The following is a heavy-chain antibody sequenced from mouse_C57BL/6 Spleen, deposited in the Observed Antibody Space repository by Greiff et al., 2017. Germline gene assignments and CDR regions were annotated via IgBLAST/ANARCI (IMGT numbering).Heavy chain of an antibody. CDR3: ARRSNGGYYFDY. D-gene: IGHD2-5*01. V-gene: IGHV1-52*01. J-gene: IGHJ2*01. CDR1: GYTFTSYW. Sequence: QVQLQQPGAELVRPGSSVKLSCKASGYTFTSYWMHWVKQRPIQGLEWIGNIDPSDSETHYNQKFKDKATLTVDKSSSTAYMQLSSLTSEDSAVYYCARRSNGGYYFDYWGQGTTLTVSS. CDR2: IDPSDSET.